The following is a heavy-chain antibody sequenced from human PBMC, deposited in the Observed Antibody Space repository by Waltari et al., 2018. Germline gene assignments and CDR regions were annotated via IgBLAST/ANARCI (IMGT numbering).Heavy chain of an antibody. CDR3: ARDGGYCSGGSCYYFDY. J-gene: IGHJ4*02. V-gene: IGHV4-39*07. CDR1: GGSISSSSYY. CDR2: IYFSGCT. D-gene: IGHD2-15*01. Sequence: QLQLQESGPGLVKPSETLSLTCTVSGGSISSSSYYWGWIRQPPGKGLEWFGGIYFSGCTFYNPSLKSRVTISVDTSKNQFSLKRGFVTATDTAVYYCARDGGYCSGGSCYYFDYWGQGTLVTVSS.